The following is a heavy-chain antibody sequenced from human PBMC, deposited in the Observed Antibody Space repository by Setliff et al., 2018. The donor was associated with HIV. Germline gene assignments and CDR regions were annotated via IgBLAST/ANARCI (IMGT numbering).Heavy chain of an antibody. D-gene: IGHD2-2*02. Sequence: ASVKVSCKASGYTFTSYFIHWVRQAPGQGLEWMGIINPNGGGTSYAQKFQDRVTMTRDTSTTTVYLELSSLGSEDTAVYYCAREMGVVPAAITYYYYYYMDVWGKGTTVTVSS. V-gene: IGHV1-46*01. CDR1: GYTFTSYF. CDR3: AREMGVVPAAITYYYYYYMDV. CDR2: INPNGGGT. J-gene: IGHJ6*03.